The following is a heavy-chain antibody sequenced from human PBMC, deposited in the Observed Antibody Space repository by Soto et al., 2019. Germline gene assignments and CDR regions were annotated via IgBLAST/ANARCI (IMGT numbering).Heavy chain of an antibody. D-gene: IGHD2-15*01. CDR2: IYHSGST. Sequence: QLQLQESGSGLVKPSQTLSLTCAVSGGSISSGGYSWSWIRQPPGKGLEWIGYIYHSGSTHYNPSLTTPLTLSVDTSKNQSSLKLSSLTAADTAVYYCARAHVVAPQPWRQGTLVTVSS. CDR1: GGSISSGGYS. V-gene: IGHV4-30-2*01. CDR3: ARAHVVAPQP. J-gene: IGHJ5*02.